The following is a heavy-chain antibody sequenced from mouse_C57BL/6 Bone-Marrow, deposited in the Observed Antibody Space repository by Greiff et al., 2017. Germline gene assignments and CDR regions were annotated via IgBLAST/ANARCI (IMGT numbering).Heavy chain of an antibody. D-gene: IGHD3-2*02. Sequence: QVQLQQPGAELVKPGASVKVSCKASGYTFTSYWMHWVKQRPGQGLEWIGRIHPSDSAPNYNQKFKGKATLTVDKSSSTDYMQLSSLTSEDSAVDYCAIWRLGHWYFDVWGTGTTVTVSS. J-gene: IGHJ1*03. CDR2: IHPSDSAP. V-gene: IGHV1-74*01. CDR3: AIWRLGHWYFDV. CDR1: GYTFTSYW.